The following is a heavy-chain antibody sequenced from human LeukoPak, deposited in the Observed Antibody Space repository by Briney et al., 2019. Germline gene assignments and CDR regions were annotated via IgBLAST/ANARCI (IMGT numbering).Heavy chain of an antibody. V-gene: IGHV3-30*18. J-gene: IGHJ4*02. CDR3: AKDGDSGWYRMGFDY. CDR1: GFAFSSYG. Sequence: GRSLRLSCAASGFAFSSYGMHWVRQAPGKGLEWVAVISYDGSNKYYADSVKGRFTISRDNSKNTLYLQMNSLRAEDTAVYYCAKDGDSGWYRMGFDYWGQGTLVTVSS. CDR2: ISYDGSNK. D-gene: IGHD6-19*01.